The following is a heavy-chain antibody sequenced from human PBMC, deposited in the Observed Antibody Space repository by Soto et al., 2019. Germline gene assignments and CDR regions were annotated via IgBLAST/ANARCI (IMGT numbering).Heavy chain of an antibody. J-gene: IGHJ4*02. CDR1: GGSINNYY. CDR3: TRRGHTRSPT. D-gene: IGHD1-26*01. V-gene: IGHV4-59*08. CDR2: IYYSGST. Sequence: SETLSLTCTVSGGSINNYYWSCIRQPPGKGLEWIGYIYYSGSTNYNPSLKSRVAISVDTSKNQFSLNLTSVTAADTAVYFCTRRGHTRSPTWGQGTLVPVSS.